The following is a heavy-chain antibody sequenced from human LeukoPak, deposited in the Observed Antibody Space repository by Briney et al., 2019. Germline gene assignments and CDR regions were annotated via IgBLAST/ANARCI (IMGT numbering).Heavy chain of an antibody. V-gene: IGHV3-21*01. CDR3: AREGDFWSGYWTMIDY. CDR1: GFTFSTYT. D-gene: IGHD3-3*01. CDR2: ISSRSSYI. Sequence: PGGSLRLSCAASGFTFSTYTMNWVRQAPGKGLEWVSSISSRSSYIYYADSVKGRFTISRDNSKDTLYLQMNSLRTEDTAVYYCAREGDFWSGYWTMIDYWGQGTLVTVSS. J-gene: IGHJ4*02.